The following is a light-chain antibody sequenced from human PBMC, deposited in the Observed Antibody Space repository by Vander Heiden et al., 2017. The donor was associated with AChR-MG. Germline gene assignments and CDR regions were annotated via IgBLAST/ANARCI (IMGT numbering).Light chain of an antibody. CDR1: QTINNH. CDR3: QQSYNEPRT. Sequence: DIQMTQSPSSLSPSVGDRVTITCRASQTINNHLNWYQQTPGNAPKLLIYATSTLESWVPSRFSGRGYGTEFTLTITSLQPEDFATYYCQQSYNEPRTFGQGTRLEI. V-gene: IGKV1-39*01. CDR2: ATS. J-gene: IGKJ1*01.